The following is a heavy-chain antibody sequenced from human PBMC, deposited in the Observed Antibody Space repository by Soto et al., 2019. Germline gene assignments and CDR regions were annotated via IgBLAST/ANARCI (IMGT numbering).Heavy chain of an antibody. CDR3: THVFSVAHPYSYF. CDR1: GITFIYAW. J-gene: IGHJ4*02. CDR2: IKSQAGGGTI. D-gene: IGHD3-3*01. Sequence: EVQLVESGGGLVKPGGSLRLSCAASGITFIYAWMDWVRQAPGKRLEWVGRIKSQAGGGTIDYAAPVKGRFTISRDDSKNTVYLQMDSLKTDDTAVYYCTHVFSVAHPYSYFWGRGTLVTVSS. V-gene: IGHV3-15*07.